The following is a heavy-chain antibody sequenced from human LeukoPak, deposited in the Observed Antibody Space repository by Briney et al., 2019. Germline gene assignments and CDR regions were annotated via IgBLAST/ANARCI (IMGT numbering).Heavy chain of an antibody. CDR3: ARSNYYGSGSYRTPPRLYNWFDP. D-gene: IGHD3-10*01. V-gene: IGHV1-69*13. J-gene: IGHJ5*02. CDR1: GGTFSSYA. Sequence: SVKVSCKASGGTFSSYAISWVRQAPGQGLEWMGGIIPIFGTANYAQKFQGRVTITADESTSTAYMELSSLRSEDTAVYYCARSNYYGSGSYRTPPRLYNWFDPWGQGTLVTVSS. CDR2: IIPIFGTA.